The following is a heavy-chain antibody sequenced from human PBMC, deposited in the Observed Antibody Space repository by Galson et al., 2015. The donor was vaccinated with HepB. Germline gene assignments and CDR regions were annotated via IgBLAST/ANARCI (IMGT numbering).Heavy chain of an antibody. D-gene: IGHD3-3*01. CDR3: ARVGGVAELYDFWSGYGCWFDP. V-gene: IGHV1-8*01. CDR1: GYTFTSYD. Sequence: SVKVSCKASGYTFTSYDINWVRQATGQGLEWMGWMNPNSGNTGYAQKFQGRVTMTRNTSISTAYMELSSLRSEDTAVYYCARVGGVAELYDFWSGYGCWFDPWGQGTLVTVSS. CDR2: MNPNSGNT. J-gene: IGHJ5*02.